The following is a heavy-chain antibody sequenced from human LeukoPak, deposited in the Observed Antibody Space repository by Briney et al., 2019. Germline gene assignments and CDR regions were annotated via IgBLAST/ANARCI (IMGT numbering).Heavy chain of an antibody. J-gene: IGHJ6*02. V-gene: IGHV3-33*01. Sequence: PGGSLRLSCAASGFTFSSYGMHWVRQAPGKGLEWVAVIWHDGSNKYYADSVKGRFTISRDNSKNTLYLQMNSLRAEDTAVYYCARDHPSSSWSNYYYGMDVWGQGTTVTVSS. CDR2: IWHDGSNK. CDR1: GFTFSSYG. CDR3: ARDHPSSSWSNYYYGMDV. D-gene: IGHD6-13*01.